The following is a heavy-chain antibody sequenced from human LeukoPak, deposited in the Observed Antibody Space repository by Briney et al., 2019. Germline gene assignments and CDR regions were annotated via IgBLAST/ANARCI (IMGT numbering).Heavy chain of an antibody. CDR2: ISSSSSYI. Sequence: PGGSLRLSCAASGFTFSSYSMNWVRQAPGKGLEWVSSISSSSSYIYYADSVKGRFTISRDNAKNSLYLQMNSLRAEDTAVYYCASPGRYCSSTSCYGWFDYWGQGTLVTVSS. CDR3: ASPGRYCSSTSCYGWFDY. V-gene: IGHV3-21*01. J-gene: IGHJ5*01. CDR1: GFTFSSYS. D-gene: IGHD2-2*01.